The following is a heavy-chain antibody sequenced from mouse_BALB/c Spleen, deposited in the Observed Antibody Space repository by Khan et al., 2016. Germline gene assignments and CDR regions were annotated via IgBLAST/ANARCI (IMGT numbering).Heavy chain of an antibody. CDR3: ARLELLRGFAY. CDR2: VDPYYGGT. Sequence: VQLQQSGPELEKPGASVKISCKASGYSFTGHNMNWVKQSNGKSLEWIGNVDPYYGGTNYNQKFRDKATLTVDRSSSTAYMQLKNLTSEDSAVYYCARLELLRGFAYWGQGTLVTVSA. D-gene: IGHD1-1*01. J-gene: IGHJ3*01. CDR1: GYSFTGHN. V-gene: IGHV1-39*01.